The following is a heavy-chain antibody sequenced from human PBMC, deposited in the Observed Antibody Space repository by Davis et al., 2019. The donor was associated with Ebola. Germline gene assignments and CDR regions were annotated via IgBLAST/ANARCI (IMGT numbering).Heavy chain of an antibody. Sequence: PGGSLRLSCKGSGYSFTSYWIGWVRQMPGKGLEWMGIIYPGDSDTRYSPSFQGQVTISADKSISTAYLQWSSLKASDTAMYYCARRAGSSGPLDAFDIWGQGTMVTVSS. CDR3: ARRAGSSGPLDAFDI. V-gene: IGHV5-51*01. CDR2: IYPGDSDT. D-gene: IGHD3-22*01. J-gene: IGHJ3*02. CDR1: GYSFTSYW.